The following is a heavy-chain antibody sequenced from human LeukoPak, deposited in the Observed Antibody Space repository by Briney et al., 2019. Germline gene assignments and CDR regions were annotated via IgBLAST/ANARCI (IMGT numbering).Heavy chain of an antibody. CDR1: GFTFSSYA. CDR2: ISYDGSNK. J-gene: IGHJ5*02. CDR3: ARAAIGQQLVRGDWFDP. V-gene: IGHV3-30*04. Sequence: GRSLRLSCAASGFTFSSYAMHWVRQAPGKGLEWVAVISYDGSNKYYADSVKGRFTISRDNSKNTLYLQMNSLRAEDTAVYYCARAAIGQQLVRGDWFDPWGQGTLVTVSS. D-gene: IGHD6-13*01.